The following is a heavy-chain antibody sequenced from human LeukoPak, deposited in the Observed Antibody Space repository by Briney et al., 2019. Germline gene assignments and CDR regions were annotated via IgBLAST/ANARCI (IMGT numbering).Heavy chain of an antibody. J-gene: IGHJ4*02. Sequence: ASVRVSCKASGYTFTSYYMHWVRQAPGQGLEWMGIINPSGGSTSYAQKFQGRVTMTRDMSTSTVYMELSSLRSEDTAVYYCASLSSGKATNFDYWGQGTLVTVSS. CDR2: INPSGGST. CDR1: GYTFTSYY. CDR3: ASLSSGKATNFDY. D-gene: IGHD6-19*01. V-gene: IGHV1-46*01.